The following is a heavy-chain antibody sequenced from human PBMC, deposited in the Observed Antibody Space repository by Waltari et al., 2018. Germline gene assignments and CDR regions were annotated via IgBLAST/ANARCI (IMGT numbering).Heavy chain of an antibody. J-gene: IGHJ4*02. CDR2: INPNSGGT. D-gene: IGHD3-22*01. V-gene: IGHV1-2*02. Sequence: QVQLVQSGAEVKKPGASVKVSCKASGYTFTGYYMHWVRRAPGQGLEGMGWINPNSGGTNYAQKFQGRVTMTRDTSISTAYMELSRLRSDDTAVYYCARGRPTYYYDSSADYWGQGTLVTVSS. CDR1: GYTFTGYY. CDR3: ARGRPTYYYDSSADY.